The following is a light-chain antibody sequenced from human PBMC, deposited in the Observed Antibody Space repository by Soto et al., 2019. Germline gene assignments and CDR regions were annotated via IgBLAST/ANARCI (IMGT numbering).Light chain of an antibody. J-gene: IGKJ1*01. Sequence: DIQMTQSPSSLSASVGDRITITCRAIQRISRYLNLYQHKPGKAPKLLINAASSLERGVPSRFSGGGSGTDFTLNLSSLQPDDFATYYCQQNYRATPWTFGQGTKVEVK. CDR2: AAS. CDR1: QRISRY. CDR3: QQNYRATPWT. V-gene: IGKV1-39*01.